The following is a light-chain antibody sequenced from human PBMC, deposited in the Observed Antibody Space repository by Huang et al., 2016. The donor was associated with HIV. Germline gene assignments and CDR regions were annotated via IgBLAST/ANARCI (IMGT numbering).Light chain of an antibody. Sequence: DIRMTQSSSTLSASVGDRVTIACRASQSVSTWLAWDQQKPGRAPNLLIYEASTLESGVPSRVSGGGSGTSVTLTISGLQPDDFATYYCQPYNSIPWTFGQGTKVEV. CDR3: QPYNSIPWT. V-gene: IGKV1-5*03. J-gene: IGKJ1*01. CDR2: EAS. CDR1: QSVSTW.